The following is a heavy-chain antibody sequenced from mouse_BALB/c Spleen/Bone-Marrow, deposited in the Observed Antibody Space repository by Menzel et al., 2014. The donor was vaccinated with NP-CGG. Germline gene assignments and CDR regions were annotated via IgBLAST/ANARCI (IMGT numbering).Heavy chain of an antibody. V-gene: IGHV14-3*02. CDR2: IDPANGNT. D-gene: IGHD1-1*02. CDR1: GFNIKDTH. Sequence: VQLQQSGAELVKPGASVKLSCTASGFNIKDTHMHWVKQGPEQGLEWIGRIDPANGNTKYDPNFQGKATITADTSSNTAYLQLSSLTSEDTAVYYGSRDYVGTAGFACWGHGTLVTVSA. CDR3: SRDYVGTAGFAC. J-gene: IGHJ3*01.